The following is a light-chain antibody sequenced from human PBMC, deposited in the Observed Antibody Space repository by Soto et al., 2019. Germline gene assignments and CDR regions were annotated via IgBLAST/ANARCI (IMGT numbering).Light chain of an antibody. CDR1: QSVSSSY. V-gene: IGKV3-20*01. CDR3: QQYGGSPPLT. Sequence: EIVLTQSPGTLSLSPGERATLSCRASQSVSSSYLAWYQQKAGQPPRLLIYGPSIRATGIPDRFSGRGSGTDFTLTINRLEPEDFAVYYCQQYGGSPPLTFGGGTKVEIK. CDR2: GPS. J-gene: IGKJ4*01.